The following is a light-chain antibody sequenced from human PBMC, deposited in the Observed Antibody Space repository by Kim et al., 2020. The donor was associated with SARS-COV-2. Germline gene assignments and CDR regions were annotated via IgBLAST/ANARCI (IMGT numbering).Light chain of an antibody. CDR1: QAIDMNF. J-gene: IGKJ1*01. Sequence: EIVLTQSPGTLSLSPGERVTLSCRASQAIDMNFLAWYQQKPGQAPRLLIYGTITRATGIPDRFRGRGSGTDFTLTISRLEPEDSAVYYCQQYEPSSWTFGQGTKVDIK. V-gene: IGKV3-20*01. CDR3: QQYEPSSWT. CDR2: GTI.